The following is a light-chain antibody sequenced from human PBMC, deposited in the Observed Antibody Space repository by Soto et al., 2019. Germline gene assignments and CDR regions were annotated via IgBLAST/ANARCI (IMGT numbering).Light chain of an antibody. Sequence: LTQPPSASGSPGQSVTISCTGTSSDVGGYNYVSWYQQHPGKAPKLMIYEVSKRPSGVPDRFSGSKSGNTASLTVSGLQAEDEADYYCSSYAGSNNVFGTRTKVTVL. CDR3: SSYAGSNNV. CDR1: SSDVGGYNY. V-gene: IGLV2-8*01. CDR2: EVS. J-gene: IGLJ1*01.